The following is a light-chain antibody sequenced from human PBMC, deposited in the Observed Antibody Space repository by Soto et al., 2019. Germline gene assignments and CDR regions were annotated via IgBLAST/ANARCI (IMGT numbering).Light chain of an antibody. V-gene: IGKV1-9*01. J-gene: IGKJ4*01. Sequence: DIELTQSPSFLSASVGDRVTISCRASQDISTFLAWYQQKPGKAPKLLIYAASTLPGGVPSRFSGSGSGTDFSLTISSLQPEDFATYYCQQVDNYPLTFGGGTKVEI. CDR3: QQVDNYPLT. CDR1: QDISTF. CDR2: AAS.